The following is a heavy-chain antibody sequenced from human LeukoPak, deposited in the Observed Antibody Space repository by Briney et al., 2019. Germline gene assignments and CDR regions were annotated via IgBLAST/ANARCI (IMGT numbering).Heavy chain of an antibody. J-gene: IGHJ5*02. CDR3: ARVGLELVWFDP. Sequence: SETLSLTCTVSGGSISSYYWSWIRQPPGKGLEWIGYIYYSGSTNYNPSLKSRVTISVDTSKNQFSLKLSSVTAADTAVYYCARVGLELVWFDPWGQGTLVTVSS. V-gene: IGHV4-59*01. D-gene: IGHD1-7*01. CDR1: GGSISSYY. CDR2: IYYSGST.